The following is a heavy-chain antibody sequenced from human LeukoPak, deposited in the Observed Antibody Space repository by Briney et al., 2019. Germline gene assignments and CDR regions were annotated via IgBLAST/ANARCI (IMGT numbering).Heavy chain of an antibody. J-gene: IGHJ4*02. CDR3: ARTSDFDY. Sequence: ASVKVSCKASGHIFTAYYIHWVRQAPGQGLEWMGWINPNTGDTNYTQKFQGRVTMTRDTSISTAYMELSRLRSDDTAVYYCARTSDFDYWGQGTLVTVSS. V-gene: IGHV1-2*02. CDR2: INPNTGDT. CDR1: GHIFTAYY.